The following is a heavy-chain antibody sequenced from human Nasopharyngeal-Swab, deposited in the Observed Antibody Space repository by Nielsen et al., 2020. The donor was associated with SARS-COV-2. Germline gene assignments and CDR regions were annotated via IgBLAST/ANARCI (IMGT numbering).Heavy chain of an antibody. Sequence: GESLKISCAASGFTFSSYEMNWVRQAPGKGLEWVSYISSSGNTLYYADSVKGRFTVPRDNAKNSLFLQMNSLRAEETAIYYCVRGSYGHYDSWGQGALITVSS. CDR2: ISSSGNTL. CDR1: GFTFSSYE. CDR3: VRGSYGHYDS. J-gene: IGHJ5*01. D-gene: IGHD4-17*01. V-gene: IGHV3-48*03.